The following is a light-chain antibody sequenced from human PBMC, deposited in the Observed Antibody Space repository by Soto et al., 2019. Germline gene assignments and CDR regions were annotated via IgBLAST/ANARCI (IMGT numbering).Light chain of an antibody. CDR2: GAS. CDR3: QQSYTSPT. Sequence: DIPLTQSPSSLCASVGDRVTITCRASQTISNYLNWYQMKPGKAPKLLIYGASSLQNGVPPRFSGSGSGTDFALTIRNLEPEDFASYFCQQSYTSPTFGPGTEVDL. CDR1: QTISNY. J-gene: IGKJ3*01. V-gene: IGKV1-39*01.